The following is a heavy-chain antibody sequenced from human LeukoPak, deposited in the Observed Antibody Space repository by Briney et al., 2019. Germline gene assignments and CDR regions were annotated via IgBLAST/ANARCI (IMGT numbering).Heavy chain of an antibody. J-gene: IGHJ4*02. CDR3: ARGSSAGASLRHDY. Sequence: GGSLGLSCAASGFTFSSYWMSWVRQAPGKGLEWVANIKQDGSEENFVDSVKGRFSISRDNAKKSLYLQMNSQRAEDTAVYYCARGSSAGASLRHDYWGQGTLVTVSS. CDR1: GFTFSSYW. CDR2: IKQDGSEE. D-gene: IGHD1-26*01. V-gene: IGHV3-7*01.